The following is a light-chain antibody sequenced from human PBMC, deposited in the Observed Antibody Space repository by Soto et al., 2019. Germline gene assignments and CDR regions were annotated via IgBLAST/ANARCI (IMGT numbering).Light chain of an antibody. V-gene: IGLV2-14*01. CDR3: SSYTSSSTSYV. J-gene: IGLJ1*01. CDR1: SSDVGGYNY. CDR2: DVS. Sequence: QSALTQPASVSGSPGPSITISCTGTSSDVGGYNYVSWYQQHPGKAPKLMIYDVSNRPSGVSNRFSGSKSGNTASLNISGLQDEDEADYYCSSYTSSSTSYVFGTGTKLTVL.